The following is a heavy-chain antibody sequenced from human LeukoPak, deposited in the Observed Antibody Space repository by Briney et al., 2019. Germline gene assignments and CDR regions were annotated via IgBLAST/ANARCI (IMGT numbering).Heavy chain of an antibody. CDR2: IFTYNGDT. J-gene: IGHJ4*02. V-gene: IGHV1-18*04. CDR1: GYTFISYG. CDR3: ARGKEREPFDF. Sequence: ASVKVSCKASGYTFISYGISWVRQAPGQGLEWMGWIFTYNGDTMYEKKFQGRVSMTTDSSTNIVYLELRSLRSDDTAVYYCARGKEREPFDFWGQGTLVAVS. D-gene: IGHD1-1*01.